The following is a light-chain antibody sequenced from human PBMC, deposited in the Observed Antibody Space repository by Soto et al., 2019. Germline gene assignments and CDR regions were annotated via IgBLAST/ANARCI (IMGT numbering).Light chain of an antibody. CDR2: DVS. CDR1: SSDIGAYNY. CDR3: ISLTSSPSYV. V-gene: IGLV2-14*03. Sequence: QSVLPQPASVSVSPGQSITISCAGTSSDIGAYNYVSWYQQHPGKAPKLMIYDVSNRPSGISNRFSGSKSGNTASLTISGLQVEDEADYYCISLTSSPSYVFGTGTKVTVL. J-gene: IGLJ1*01.